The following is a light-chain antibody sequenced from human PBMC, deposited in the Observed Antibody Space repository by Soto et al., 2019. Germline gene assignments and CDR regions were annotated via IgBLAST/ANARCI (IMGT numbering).Light chain of an antibody. CDR1: QSVAKD. J-gene: IGKJ5*01. Sequence: EIVITQSPDILSVSPGERATLSCRASQSVAKDLAWYQHTPGQTPRILTHGASTRDTGIPARFSGVGSGTEFTLPLSRLQSEDFEVYYCQQYNKWPQTFGQGTRLEIK. CDR2: GAS. CDR3: QQYNKWPQT. V-gene: IGKV3-15*01.